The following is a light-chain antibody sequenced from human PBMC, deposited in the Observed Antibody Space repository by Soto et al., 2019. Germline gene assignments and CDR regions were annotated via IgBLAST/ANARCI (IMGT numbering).Light chain of an antibody. CDR2: DAS. J-gene: IGKJ5*01. Sequence: EIVLTHSPATLSLSPCERATLSFSASQSVSSYLAWYQQKPGQAPRLLIYDASNRATGIPARFSGSGSGTDFTLTISSLEPEDFAVYYCQQRSNWPRPITFGQGTRLEIK. V-gene: IGKV3-11*01. CDR1: QSVSSY. CDR3: QQRSNWPRPIT.